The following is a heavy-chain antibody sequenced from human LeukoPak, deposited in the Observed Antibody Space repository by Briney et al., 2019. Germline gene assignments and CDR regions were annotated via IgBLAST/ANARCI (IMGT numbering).Heavy chain of an antibody. J-gene: IGHJ4*02. CDR2: ISSSSYI. D-gene: IGHD3-22*01. CDR1: GFTFSSYS. Sequence: GGSLRLSCAASGFTFSSYSMNWVRQAPGKGLEWVSSISSSSYIYYADSVKGRFTISRDNAKNSLYLQMNSLRAEDTAVYYCAXDYYYDSSGYCHWGQGTLVTVSS. CDR3: AXDYYYDSSGYCH. V-gene: IGHV3-21*01.